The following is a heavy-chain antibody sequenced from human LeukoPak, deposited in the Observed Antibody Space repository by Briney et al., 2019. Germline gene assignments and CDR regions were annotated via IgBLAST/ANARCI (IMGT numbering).Heavy chain of an antibody. V-gene: IGHV4-30-4*01. D-gene: IGHD2-15*01. Sequence: SETLSLTCTVSGGSISSGDYYWSWIRQPPGEGLEWIGYIYYSGSTYYNPSLKSRVTISVDTSKNQFSLKLSSVTAADTAVYYCARVVVVAATRGDYYYYGMDVWGQGTTVTVSS. CDR3: ARVVVVAATRGDYYYYGMDV. J-gene: IGHJ6*02. CDR1: GGSISSGDYY. CDR2: IYYSGST.